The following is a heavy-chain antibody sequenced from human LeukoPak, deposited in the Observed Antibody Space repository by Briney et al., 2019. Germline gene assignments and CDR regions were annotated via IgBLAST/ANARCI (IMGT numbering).Heavy chain of an antibody. CDR3: ARGFDPDAFDI. Sequence: PRGSLRLSCAASGFTVSSNYMSWVRQAPGKGLEWVSVIYSGGSTYYADSVKGRFTISRDNSKNTLYLQMNSLRAEDTAVYYCARGFDPDAFDIWGQGTMVTVSS. V-gene: IGHV3-53*01. CDR1: GFTVSSNY. J-gene: IGHJ3*02. D-gene: IGHD3-9*01. CDR2: IYSGGST.